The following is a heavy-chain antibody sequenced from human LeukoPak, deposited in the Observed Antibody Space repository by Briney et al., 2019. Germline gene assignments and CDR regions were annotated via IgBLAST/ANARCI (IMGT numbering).Heavy chain of an antibody. V-gene: IGHV4-4*02. CDR2: SYHRGSP. Sequence: PSGTLSLTCAVSGGSISSNWWSWVRQPPGKGLEWIGESYHRGSPTYNPSLKSRVTISLDTSKNQFSLKLTPLTAADTAVYYCATKGITVAGDSWGQGILVTVSS. CDR1: GGSISSNW. CDR3: ATKGITVAGDS. D-gene: IGHD6-19*01. J-gene: IGHJ4*02.